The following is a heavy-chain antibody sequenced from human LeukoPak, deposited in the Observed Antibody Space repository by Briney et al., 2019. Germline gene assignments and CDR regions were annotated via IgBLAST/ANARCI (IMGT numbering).Heavy chain of an antibody. V-gene: IGHV4-59*01. CDR1: GGSISSSY. CDR2: IFYSGST. CDR3: ARYIVSYPHDAFDI. J-gene: IGHJ3*02. D-gene: IGHD1-26*01. Sequence: SETLSLTCTVSGGSISSSYWSWIRQPPGKGLEWIGYIFYSGSTNYNPSLKSRVTISVDTSKKQFSLKLSSVTAADTAFYYCARYIVSYPHDAFDIWGQGTMVTVSS.